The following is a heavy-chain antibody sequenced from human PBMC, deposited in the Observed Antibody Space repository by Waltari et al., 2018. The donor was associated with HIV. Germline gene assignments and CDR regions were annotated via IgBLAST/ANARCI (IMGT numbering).Heavy chain of an antibody. D-gene: IGHD1-26*01. CDR2: ISTYSDDT. CDR3: ARDYGWRGSFDFKD. CDR1: GYTFTTYG. Sequence: QVQLVQSGAEVLKPGASVKVSCKASGYTFTTYGIGWVRQAPRQGLEWMGWISTYSDDTNSAQKFQSRVTMTTDTSTSTAYMELRSLRYDDTAVYYCARDYGWRGSFDFKDWGQGTLVTVSS. V-gene: IGHV1-18*01. J-gene: IGHJ1*01.